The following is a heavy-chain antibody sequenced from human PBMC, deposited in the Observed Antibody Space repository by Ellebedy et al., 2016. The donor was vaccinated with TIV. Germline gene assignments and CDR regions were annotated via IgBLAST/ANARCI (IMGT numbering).Heavy chain of an antibody. D-gene: IGHD1-26*01. CDR3: ARGVGATEGEFDY. J-gene: IGHJ4*02. V-gene: IGHV3-23*01. CDR2: IGGSGGGA. CDR1: GFTFSSYA. Sequence: GGSLRLXXAASGFTFSSYAMSWVRQAPGKGLEWVSAIGGSGGGAYYADSVKGRFTISRDNSKNSLYLQMNSLRAEDTAVYYCARGVGATEGEFDYWGQGTLVTVSS.